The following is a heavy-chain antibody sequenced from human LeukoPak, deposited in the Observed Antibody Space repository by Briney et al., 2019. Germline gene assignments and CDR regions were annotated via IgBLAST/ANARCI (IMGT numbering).Heavy chain of an antibody. CDR1: GFTFGDYT. CDR2: IDKSGTYI. D-gene: IGHD2-15*01. J-gene: IGHJ4*02. V-gene: IGHV3-21*01. Sequence: GGSLRLSCAASGFTFGDYTMNWVRQAPGKGLEWVSAIDKSGTYIKYADSVKGRFTVSRDNAKNSVFLQMNSLRVEDTAVYFCAREVLIVVEPAANTVDYWGQGTRVTVSS. CDR3: AREVLIVVEPAANTVDY.